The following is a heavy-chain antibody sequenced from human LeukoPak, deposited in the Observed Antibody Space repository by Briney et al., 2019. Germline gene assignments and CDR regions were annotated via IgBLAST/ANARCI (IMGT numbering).Heavy chain of an antibody. V-gene: IGHV1-46*01. J-gene: IGHJ5*02. CDR1: GYTFTGYW. D-gene: IGHD5-24*01. CDR3: ARDNSVRDEAWWFNP. Sequence: GASVKVSCKAFGYTFTGYWMHWVRQAPGQGPERMGVISPSGGSTIYAQKFKDRVTLTRDMSTSTDYLELSSLRSEDTAVYYCARDNSVRDEAWWFNPWGQGTLVTVSS. CDR2: ISPSGGST.